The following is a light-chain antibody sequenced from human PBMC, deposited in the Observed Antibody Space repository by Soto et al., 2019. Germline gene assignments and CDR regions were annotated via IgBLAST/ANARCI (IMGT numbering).Light chain of an antibody. V-gene: IGKV1-39*01. CDR1: QSINIY. Sequence: IQLTQSPSSLSASVGDRVTLTCRASQSINIYLNWYQQKPGKAPTLLIYAASSLQSGVPSRFSGGGSRTDVTLTISSLQTEDFANYYCQQSYRSPYTFGQGTKLEI. J-gene: IGKJ2*01. CDR3: QQSYRSPYT. CDR2: AAS.